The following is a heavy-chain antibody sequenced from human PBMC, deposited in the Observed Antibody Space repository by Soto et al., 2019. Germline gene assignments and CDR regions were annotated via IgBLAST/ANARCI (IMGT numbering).Heavy chain of an antibody. CDR1: GFTVSSNY. V-gene: IGHV3-53*01. D-gene: IGHD2-2*02. CDR3: ARDRRGGAIDAFDI. Sequence: EVQLVESGGGLIQPGGSLRLSCAASGFTVSSNYMTWVRQAPGKGLEWVSVIYSGGSTYYADSVKGRFTISRDNSKNTLYLQMNSLRAEDTAVYYCARDRRGGAIDAFDIWGQGRMVTVSS. J-gene: IGHJ3*02. CDR2: IYSGGST.